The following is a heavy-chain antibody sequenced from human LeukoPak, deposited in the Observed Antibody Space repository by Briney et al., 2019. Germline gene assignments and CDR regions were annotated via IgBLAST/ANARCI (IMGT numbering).Heavy chain of an antibody. Sequence: GGSLRLSCAASGFTFDDYGMSWVRQAPGKGLESVSGINWNGGSTGYADSVKGRFTISRDNAKNSLYLQMNSLRAEDTALYYCARRSGWYEGVYYFDYWGQGTLVTVSS. J-gene: IGHJ4*02. CDR1: GFTFDDYG. D-gene: IGHD6-19*01. CDR2: INWNGGST. CDR3: ARRSGWYEGVYYFDY. V-gene: IGHV3-20*04.